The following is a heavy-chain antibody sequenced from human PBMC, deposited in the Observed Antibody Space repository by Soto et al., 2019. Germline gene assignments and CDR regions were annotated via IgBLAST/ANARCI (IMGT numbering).Heavy chain of an antibody. V-gene: IGHV1-18*01. J-gene: IGHJ6*02. CDR3: ARGDREDIAVVVGVRPGEYGVDV. D-gene: IGHD2-15*01. Sequence: ASVTVSCKASGYTFTRYGISWVRQAPGQGLEWMGWITVYNGNTNYAQKFQGRVTMTTDTSTSTAYMELRSLRSDDTAVYYCARGDREDIAVVVGVRPGEYGVDVWGQGTTVTVSS. CDR2: ITVYNGNT. CDR1: GYTFTRYG.